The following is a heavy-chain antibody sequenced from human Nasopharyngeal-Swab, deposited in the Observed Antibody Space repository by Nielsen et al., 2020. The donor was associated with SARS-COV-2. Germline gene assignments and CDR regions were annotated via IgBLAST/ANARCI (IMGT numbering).Heavy chain of an antibody. J-gene: IGHJ6*02. Sequence: GSLRLSCSASGFPFSSYAMSWVRQAPGRGLEWVSAISGSGGSTYYADSVKGRFTISRDNSKNTLYLQMNSLRAEDTAVYYCAKGGSAEWLAFSYYGMDVWGQGTTVTVSS. V-gene: IGHV3-23*01. D-gene: IGHD6-19*01. CDR1: GFPFSSYA. CDR3: AKGGSAEWLAFSYYGMDV. CDR2: ISGSGGST.